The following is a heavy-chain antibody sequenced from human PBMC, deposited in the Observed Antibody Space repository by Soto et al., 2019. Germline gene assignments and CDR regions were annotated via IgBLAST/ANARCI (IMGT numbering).Heavy chain of an antibody. J-gene: IGHJ4*02. Sequence: GGSLRLSCAASGFTFSSYAMHWVRQAPGKGLEWVAVISYDGSNKYYADSVKGRLTISRDNSKNTLYLQMNSLRAEDTAVYYCARAVYCSGGSCSSSFDYWGQGTLVTVSS. D-gene: IGHD2-15*01. CDR2: ISYDGSNK. V-gene: IGHV3-30-3*01. CDR1: GFTFSSYA. CDR3: ARAVYCSGGSCSSSFDY.